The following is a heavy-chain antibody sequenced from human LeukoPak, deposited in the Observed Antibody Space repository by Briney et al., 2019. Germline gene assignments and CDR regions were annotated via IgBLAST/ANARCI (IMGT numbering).Heavy chain of an antibody. V-gene: IGHV3-30*03. CDR3: ARDRNWKGDY. Sequence: PGTSLRLSCVASGFTFSRYGMHWVRQSPGKGLEWVAVISYDGSDTYYADSVKGRFTISRDNSKNTLYLQMNSLRAEDTAVYYCARDRNWKGDYWGQGTLVTVSS. J-gene: IGHJ4*02. CDR1: GFTFSRYG. CDR2: ISYDGSDT. D-gene: IGHD1-1*01.